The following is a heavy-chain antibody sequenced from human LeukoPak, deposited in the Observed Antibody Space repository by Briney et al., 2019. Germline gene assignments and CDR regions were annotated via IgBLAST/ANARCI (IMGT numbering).Heavy chain of an antibody. Sequence: GGALRLSCAASGFTFTSYAMSWVRQAPGTGLEWVSAISGSGGSTYYADSVKGRFTISRDNSKNTLYLQMNSLRAEDTAVYYCEGTGDSRLLFDYWGQGTLVTVSS. J-gene: IGHJ4*02. CDR1: GFTFTSYA. D-gene: IGHD4-17*01. CDR2: ISGSGGST. CDR3: EGTGDSRLLFDY. V-gene: IGHV3-23*01.